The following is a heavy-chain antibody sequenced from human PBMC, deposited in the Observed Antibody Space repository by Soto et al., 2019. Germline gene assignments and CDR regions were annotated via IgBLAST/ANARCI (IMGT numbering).Heavy chain of an antibody. V-gene: IGHV3-23*01. J-gene: IGHJ4*02. D-gene: IGHD4-17*01. CDR3: AKALRTTVVASDY. CDR2: ISGDGGTT. Sequence: GSLRLSCAVSGVTLRSFPLSWVRQAPGKGLEWVSAISGDGGTTYYADSVKGRFTISRDNSKNRLYLQMDSLRPEDTAIYFCAKALRTTVVASDYWGPGTLV. CDR1: GVTLRSFP.